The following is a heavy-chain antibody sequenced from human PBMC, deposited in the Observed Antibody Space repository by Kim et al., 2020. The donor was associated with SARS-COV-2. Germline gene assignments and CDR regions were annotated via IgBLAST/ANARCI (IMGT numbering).Heavy chain of an antibody. CDR2: ISSSSSYI. V-gene: IGHV3-21*01. Sequence: GGSLRLSCAASGFTFSSYSMNWVRQAPGKGMEWVSSISSSSSYIYYADSVKGRFTISRDNAKNSLYLQMNSLRAEDTAVYYCARAHDYGDYYYYYYMDVWGKGTTVTVSS. D-gene: IGHD4-17*01. CDR3: ARAHDYGDYYYYYYMDV. J-gene: IGHJ6*03. CDR1: GFTFSSYS.